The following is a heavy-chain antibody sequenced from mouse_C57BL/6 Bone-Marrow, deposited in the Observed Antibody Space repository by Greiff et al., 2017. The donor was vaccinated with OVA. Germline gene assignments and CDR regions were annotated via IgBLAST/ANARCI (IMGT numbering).Heavy chain of an antibody. CDR3: AKGIYYDGNGYFDV. J-gene: IGHJ1*03. D-gene: IGHD1-1*01. CDR1: GFTFSSYA. Sequence: EVQLVESGGGLVKPGGSLKLSCAASGFTFSSYAMSWVRQTPEKRLEWVATISDGGSYTYYTDNVKGRFTISRDNAKNNLYLQMSHLKSEDTAMYYCAKGIYYDGNGYFDVWGTGTTVTVSS. V-gene: IGHV5-4*01. CDR2: ISDGGSYT.